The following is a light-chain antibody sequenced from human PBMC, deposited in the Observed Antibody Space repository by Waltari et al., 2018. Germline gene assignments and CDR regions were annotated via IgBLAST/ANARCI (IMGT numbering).Light chain of an antibody. Sequence: DIQMTQSPSTLSASVGDRVTITCRASQSIDSWLAWYQQKPGKAPKLLIYCASSMERGVPSRFSGSGSGTEFTLTISSLQPDDFATYYCQQYNSDSQNFGQGTKVEIK. V-gene: IGKV1-5*01. J-gene: IGKJ1*01. CDR1: QSIDSW. CDR3: QQYNSDSQN. CDR2: CAS.